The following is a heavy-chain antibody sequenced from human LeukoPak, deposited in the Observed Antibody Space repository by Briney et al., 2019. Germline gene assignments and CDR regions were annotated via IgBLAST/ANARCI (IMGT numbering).Heavy chain of an antibody. CDR2: IIPILGIA. J-gene: IGHJ3*02. V-gene: IGHV1-69*02. CDR3: ARGGFLEWLFYDAFDI. CDR1: GDTFSSYT. Sequence: SVKVSCKASGDTFSSYTISWVRQAPGQGLEWMGRIIPILGIANYAQKFQGRVTITADKSTSTAYMELSSLRSADTAVYYCARGGFLEWLFYDAFDIWGQGTMVTVSS. D-gene: IGHD3-3*01.